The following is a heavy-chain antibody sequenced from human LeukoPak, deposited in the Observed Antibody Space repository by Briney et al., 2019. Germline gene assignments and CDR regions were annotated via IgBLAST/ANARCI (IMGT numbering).Heavy chain of an antibody. CDR3: AIWFGELLMGNPYDY. D-gene: IGHD3-10*01. V-gene: IGHV3-30*04. CDR2: ISYDGSDK. J-gene: IGHJ4*02. CDR1: GFTFSSYA. Sequence: GRSLRLSCAASGFTFSSYAMHWVRQAPGKGLEWVAVISYDGSDKYYADSVKGRFTISRDNSKNTLYLQMNSLRAEDTAVYYCAIWFGELLMGNPYDYWGQGTLVTVSS.